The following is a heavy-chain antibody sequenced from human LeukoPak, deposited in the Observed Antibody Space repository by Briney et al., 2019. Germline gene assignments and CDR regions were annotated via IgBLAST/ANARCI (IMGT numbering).Heavy chain of an antibody. CDR1: GFTFSSYA. J-gene: IGHJ4*02. V-gene: IGHV3-30-3*01. CDR3: ARAENGDFFDSGFDY. CDR2: ISYDGSNK. Sequence: GGSLRLSCAASGFTFSSYAMHWVRQAPGKGLEWVAVISYDGSNKYYADSVKGRFTISRDNSKNTLYLQMNSLRAEDTAVYYCARAENGDFFDSGFDYWGQGTLVTVSS. D-gene: IGHD4-17*01.